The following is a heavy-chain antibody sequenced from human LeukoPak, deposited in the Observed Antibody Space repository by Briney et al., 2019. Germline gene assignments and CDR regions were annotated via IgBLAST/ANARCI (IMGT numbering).Heavy chain of an antibody. CDR3: ARGDFWSGYYTGLY. D-gene: IGHD3-3*01. Sequence: GGSLRLSCAASGFTVSSNYMSWVRQAPGKGLEWVSVIYSGGRIYYAGSVKGRFTISRHNSENTLYLQMNSLRAEDTAVYYCARGDFWSGYYTGLYWGQGTLVTVSS. CDR1: GFTVSSNY. V-gene: IGHV3-53*04. J-gene: IGHJ4*02. CDR2: IYSGGRI.